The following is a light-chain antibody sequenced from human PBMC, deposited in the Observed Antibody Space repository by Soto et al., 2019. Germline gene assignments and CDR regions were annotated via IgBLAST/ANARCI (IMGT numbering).Light chain of an antibody. CDR2: DVT. CDR3: QSLFT. CDR1: QSVSNY. J-gene: IGKJ3*01. V-gene: IGKV3-11*01. Sequence: EIVLTQSPATLSLSPGERATLSCRASQSVSNYLAWYQQKPGQAPRLLIYDVTNRATGIPARFSGSGSGTDSTLTISSLEPEDFAVYYCQSLFTFGPGTKVDIK.